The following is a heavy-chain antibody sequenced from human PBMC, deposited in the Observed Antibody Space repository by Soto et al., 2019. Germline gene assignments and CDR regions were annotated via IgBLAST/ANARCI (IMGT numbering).Heavy chain of an antibody. Sequence: SLRFSCSGSGLTFGESYMSWVRQAPGKGLEWLSYISPGSRYPAYADSVKGRFTISRDNAKRSLYLQMMSLTAEDTAIYYCVRGGGGGLFDPWGQGTMVTVSS. CDR3: VRGGGGGLFDP. D-gene: IGHD2-15*01. CDR1: GLTFGESY. V-gene: IGHV3-11*06. CDR2: ISPGSRYP. J-gene: IGHJ5*02.